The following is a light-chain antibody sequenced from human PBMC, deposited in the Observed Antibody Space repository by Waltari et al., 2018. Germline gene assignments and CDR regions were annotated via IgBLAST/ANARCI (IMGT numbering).Light chain of an antibody. J-gene: IGKJ5*01. V-gene: IGKV4-1*01. CDR1: QSISYSSNNKNY. Sequence: DIVMTQSPDSLAVSLGEMVPINCKYSQSISYSSNNKNYLAWYQQKPGQPPKLLFYWTSTRGSGVPDRFSGSGSGTDFTLTISSLQAEDVAVYYCQQYYSSPITFGQGTRLEIK. CDR2: WTS. CDR3: QQYYSSPIT.